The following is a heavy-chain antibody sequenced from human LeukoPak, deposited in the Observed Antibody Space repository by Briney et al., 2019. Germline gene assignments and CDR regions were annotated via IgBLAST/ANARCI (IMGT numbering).Heavy chain of an antibody. CDR3: ARASGGDIFDY. Sequence: SETLSLTCAVYGGSFSGYYWSWIRQPPGKGLEWIGEINHSGSTNYNPSLKSRVTISVDTSKNQFSLKLSSVTAADTAVYYCARASGGDIFDYWGQGTLVTVSS. D-gene: IGHD2-21*02. CDR2: INHSGST. CDR1: GGSFSGYY. J-gene: IGHJ4*02. V-gene: IGHV4-34*01.